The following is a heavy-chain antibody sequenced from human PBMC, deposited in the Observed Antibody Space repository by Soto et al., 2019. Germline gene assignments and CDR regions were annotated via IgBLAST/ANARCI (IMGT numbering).Heavy chain of an antibody. CDR1: GYTFTGYY. Sequence: ASVKVSCKASGYTFTGYYMHWVRQAPGQGLEWMGWINPNSGGTNYAQKFQGWVTMTRDTSISTAYMELSRLRPDDTAVYYCARDRDVVATEFFDYYGMDVWGQGTTVTVSS. D-gene: IGHD5-12*01. J-gene: IGHJ6*02. V-gene: IGHV1-2*04. CDR3: ARDRDVVATEFFDYYGMDV. CDR2: INPNSGGT.